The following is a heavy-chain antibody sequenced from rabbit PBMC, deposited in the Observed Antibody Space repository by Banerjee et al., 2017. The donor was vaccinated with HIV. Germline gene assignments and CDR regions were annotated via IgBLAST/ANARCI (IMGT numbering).Heavy chain of an antibody. CDR1: GFSFNNKYV. CDR3: GRDRDGDAGYGSLAL. Sequence: QSLEESGGDLVKPEGSLTLTCTASGFSFNNKYVMCWVRQAPGKGLEWIACINTSSGNTVYATWAKGRFTISKTSWTTVTLQMTSLTAADTATYFCGRDRDGDAGYGSLALWGPGTLVTVS. D-gene: IGHD6-1*01. CDR2: INTSSGNT. V-gene: IGHV1S40*01. J-gene: IGHJ6*01.